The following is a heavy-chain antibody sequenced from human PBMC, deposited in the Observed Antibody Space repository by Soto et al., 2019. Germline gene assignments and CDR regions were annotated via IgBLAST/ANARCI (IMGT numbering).Heavy chain of an antibody. D-gene: IGHD2-8*02. CDR2: ISYDGTNT. J-gene: IGHJ3*01. CDR1: GFTFSSYA. CDR3: ARDADMVVMTPGTGGGSLDN. V-gene: IGHV3-30*04. Sequence: LRLSCAASGFTFSSYAVHWVRQAPGKGLEWVAVISYDGTNTYYTESVKGRFTISRDNAKNTMYLQMNSLRAEDTAVYYCARDADMVVMTPGTGGGSLDNWGQGTMVTVSS.